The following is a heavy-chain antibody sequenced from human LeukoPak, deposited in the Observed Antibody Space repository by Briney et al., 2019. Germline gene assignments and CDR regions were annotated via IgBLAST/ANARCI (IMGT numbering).Heavy chain of an antibody. V-gene: IGHV3-23*01. D-gene: IGHD3-10*01. CDR1: GFTFSSYG. Sequence: GGSLRLSCAASGFTFSSYGMSWVRQAPGKGREWVSAISGSGGSTYYADSVKGRFTISRDNSKNTLYLQMNSLRAEDTAVYYCAKDPTDITMVRGVDYWGQGTLVTVSS. CDR3: AKDPTDITMVRGVDY. CDR2: ISGSGGST. J-gene: IGHJ4*02.